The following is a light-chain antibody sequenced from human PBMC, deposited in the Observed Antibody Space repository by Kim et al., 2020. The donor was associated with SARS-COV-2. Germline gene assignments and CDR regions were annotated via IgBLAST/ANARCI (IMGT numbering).Light chain of an antibody. J-gene: IGKJ2*01. CDR2: GAS. Sequence: VYPGESAPLSCRASQSVSSNLAWYQQKPGQAPRLLIYGASTRATGIPARFSGSGSGTEFTLTISSLQSEDFAVYYCQQYNNWPPYTFGQGTKLEI. CDR3: QQYNNWPPYT. CDR1: QSVSSN. V-gene: IGKV3-15*01.